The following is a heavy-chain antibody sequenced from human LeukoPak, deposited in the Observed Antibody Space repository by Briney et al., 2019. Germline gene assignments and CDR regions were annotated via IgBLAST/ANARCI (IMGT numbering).Heavy chain of an antibody. CDR1: GFTFSSYS. Sequence: SGGSLRLSCAASGFTFSSYSMNWVRQAPGKGLEWVSGISWNSGSIGYADSVKGRFTISRDNAKNSLYLQMNRLRAEDTALYYCAKGSGHIVVVTAYLYFDLWGRGTLVTVSS. J-gene: IGHJ2*01. CDR3: AKGSGHIVVVTAYLYFDL. D-gene: IGHD2-21*02. V-gene: IGHV3-9*01. CDR2: ISWNSGSI.